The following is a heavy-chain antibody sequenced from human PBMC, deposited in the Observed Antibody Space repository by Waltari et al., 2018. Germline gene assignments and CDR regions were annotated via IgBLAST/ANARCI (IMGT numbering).Heavy chain of an antibody. Sequence: ELQLVESGGGLVQPGGSLRLSCTASGFTFSNYWIHWVRQAPGKGLEWVSRINSEGSSTIYADSVKGRFSTSRDNAKNTLYLHMNSLKAEDTAVYFCARGGDYHGFDIWGKGTMVTVSS. CDR2: INSEGSST. J-gene: IGHJ3*02. D-gene: IGHD4-17*01. CDR3: ARGGDYHGFDI. CDR1: GFTFSNYW. V-gene: IGHV3-74*01.